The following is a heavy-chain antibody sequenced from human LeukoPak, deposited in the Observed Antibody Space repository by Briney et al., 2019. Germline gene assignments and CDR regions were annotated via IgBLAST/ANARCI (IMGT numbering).Heavy chain of an antibody. CDR3: ASSHPLGSNNDYYTPFDY. D-gene: IGHD3-3*01. CDR1: GGSISNYY. V-gene: IGHV4-59*01. J-gene: IGHJ4*02. CDR2: MYYSGST. Sequence: PSETLSLTCTVSGGSISNYYWSWIRQPPGKGLERIGYMYYSGSTNYNPSLKSRVTISVDTSKNQFSLKLSSVTAADTAVYYCASSHPLGSNNDYYTPFDYWGQGTLVTVSS.